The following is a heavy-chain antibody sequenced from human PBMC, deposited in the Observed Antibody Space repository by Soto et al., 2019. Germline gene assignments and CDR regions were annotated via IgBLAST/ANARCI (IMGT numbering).Heavy chain of an antibody. J-gene: IGHJ6*02. D-gene: IGHD3-10*01. CDR3: VAVRDYYYYGMDV. Sequence: GESLKISCNGSGYSFTIYWIGCLRQMPGKGLEWMGIIYPGDSDTRYSPSFQVQVTISADKSISTAYLQWSSLKASDTAMYYCVAVRDYYYYGMDVWGQGTTGTVYS. CDR1: GYSFTIYW. CDR2: IYPGDSDT. V-gene: IGHV5-51*01.